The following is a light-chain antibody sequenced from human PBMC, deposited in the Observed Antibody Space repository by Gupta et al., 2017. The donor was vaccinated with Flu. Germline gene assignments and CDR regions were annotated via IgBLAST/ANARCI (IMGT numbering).Light chain of an antibody. V-gene: IGKV1-12*01. Sequence: PSSVSASVGDTVTITCRASQGISAWLAWYQQKTGKAPKLLMSAASSLESGVPTRFSGSGSGTDFTLTISRLQPEDFATYYCQRTDNFPWTFGQGTKVEIK. J-gene: IGKJ1*01. CDR1: QGISAW. CDR2: AAS. CDR3: QRTDNFPWT.